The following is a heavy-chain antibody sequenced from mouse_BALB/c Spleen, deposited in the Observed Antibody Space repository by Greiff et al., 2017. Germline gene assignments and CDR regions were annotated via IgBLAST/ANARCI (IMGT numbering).Heavy chain of an antibody. CDR1: GYTFTSYW. J-gene: IGHJ3*01. CDR3: ARDDGYFPFAY. V-gene: IGHV1-69*02. CDR2: IDPSDSYT. Sequence: QVQLQQSGAELVKPGASVKLSCKASGYTFTSYWMHWVKQRPGQGLEWIGEIDPSDSYTNYNQKFKGKATLTVDKSSSTAYMQLSSLTSEDSAVYYCARDDGYFPFAYWGQGTLVTVSA. D-gene: IGHD2-3*01.